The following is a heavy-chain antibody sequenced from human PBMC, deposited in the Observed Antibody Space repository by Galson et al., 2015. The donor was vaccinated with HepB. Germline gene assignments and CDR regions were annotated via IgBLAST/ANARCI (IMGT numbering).Heavy chain of an antibody. V-gene: IGHV1-69*01. CDR1: GGTFSSSA. J-gene: IGHJ5*02. D-gene: IGHD3-22*01. Sequence: GGTFSSSAISWVRQAPGQGLEWMGGIIPIFGTANYAQKFQGRVTITADESTSTAYMELSSLRSEDTAVYYCARGSWGNYYDSSGFGWFDPWGQGTLVTVSS. CDR2: IIPIFGTA. CDR3: ARGSWGNYYDSSGFGWFDP.